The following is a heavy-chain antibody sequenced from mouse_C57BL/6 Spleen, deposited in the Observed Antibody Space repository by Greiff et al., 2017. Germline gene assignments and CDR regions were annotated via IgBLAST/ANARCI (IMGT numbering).Heavy chain of an antibody. Sequence: QVHVKQSGPELVKPGASVKISCTASGYAFSGSGMNWVNQRPGKGLEWIGRIYPGDGDTNYTGKFKGQATLTADKSSSTAYMQLSSRTSEDSAVYFCARNLYAMDYWGQGTSVTVSS. CDR2: IYPGDGDT. CDR1: GYAFSGSG. V-gene: IGHV1-82*01. J-gene: IGHJ4*01. CDR3: ARNLYAMDY.